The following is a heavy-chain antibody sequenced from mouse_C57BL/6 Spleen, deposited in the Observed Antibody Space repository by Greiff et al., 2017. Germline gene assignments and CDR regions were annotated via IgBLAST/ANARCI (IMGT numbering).Heavy chain of an antibody. CDR3: ARGLLRPFDV. J-gene: IGHJ1*03. Sequence: VQLQQPGAELVRPGSSVKLSCKASGYTFTSYWMDWVKQRPGQGLEWIGNIYPSDSETHYNQKFKDKATLTVDKSSSTAYMQLSSLTSEDSAVYYCARGLLRPFDVWGTGTTVTVSS. D-gene: IGHD1-2*01. V-gene: IGHV1-61*01. CDR2: IYPSDSET. CDR1: GYTFTSYW.